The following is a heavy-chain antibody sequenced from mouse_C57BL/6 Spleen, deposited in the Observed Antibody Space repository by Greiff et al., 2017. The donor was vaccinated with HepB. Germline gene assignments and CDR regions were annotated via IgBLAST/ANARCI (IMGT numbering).Heavy chain of an antibody. V-gene: IGHV1-82*01. CDR1: GYAFSSSW. J-gene: IGHJ4*01. Sequence: VQLQHSGPELVKPGASVKISCKASGYAFSSSWMNWVKQRPGKGLEWIGRIYPGDGDTDYNGKFKGKATLTADKSSSTAYMQLSSLTSEDSAVYFCAREFPTGYWGQGTSVTVSS. D-gene: IGHD4-1*02. CDR3: AREFPTGY. CDR2: IYPGDGDT.